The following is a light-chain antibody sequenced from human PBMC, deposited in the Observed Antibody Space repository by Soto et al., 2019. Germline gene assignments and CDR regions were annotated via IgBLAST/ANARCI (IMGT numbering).Light chain of an antibody. CDR1: QDVTHY. CDR2: DAS. J-gene: IGKJ4*01. V-gene: IGKV1-27*01. Sequence: DIQMTQYPSSVSASVGDRVTLTCRASQDVTHYVAWYKQSPGKVPKLLIYDASTLQSGVPSRFSGSGSGTEFTLTISSLQPEYVATYYCQRYNSASLTFGGGTKVDIK. CDR3: QRYNSASLT.